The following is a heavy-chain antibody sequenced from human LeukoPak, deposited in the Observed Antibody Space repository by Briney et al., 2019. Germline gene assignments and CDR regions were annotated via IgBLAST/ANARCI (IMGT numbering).Heavy chain of an antibody. CDR3: AKDPGRRGPEYFDY. Sequence: PGGSLRLSCAASGFTFSSYGMHWVRQAPGKGLEWVAVISYDGSNKYYADSVKGRFTISRDNSKNTLYLQMNSLRAEDTAVYYCAKDPGRRGPEYFDYWGQGTLVTVSS. D-gene: IGHD1-14*01. V-gene: IGHV3-30*18. J-gene: IGHJ4*02. CDR2: ISYDGSNK. CDR1: GFTFSSYG.